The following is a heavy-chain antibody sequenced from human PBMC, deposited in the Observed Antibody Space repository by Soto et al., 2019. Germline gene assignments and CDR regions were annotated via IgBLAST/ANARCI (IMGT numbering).Heavy chain of an antibody. V-gene: IGHV4-34*01. J-gene: IGHJ6*02. CDR3: RGGWLGYYYGMDV. CDR1: GGSFSGYY. Sequence: SETLSLTCAVYGGSFSGYYWSWIRQPPGKGLEWIGEINHSGSTNYNPSLKSRVTISVDTSKNQFSLKLSSVTAADTAVYYCRGGWLGYYYGMDVWGQGTTVTVSS. D-gene: IGHD6-19*01. CDR2: INHSGST.